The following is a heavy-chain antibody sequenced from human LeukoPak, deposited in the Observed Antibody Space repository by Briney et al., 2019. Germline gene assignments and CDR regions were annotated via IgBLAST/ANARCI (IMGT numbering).Heavy chain of an antibody. J-gene: IGHJ4*02. CDR2: ISGSGGST. D-gene: IGHD3-3*01. CDR1: GFTFSSYA. V-gene: IGHV3-23*01. CDR3: AKEYYDFWSGYPHDY. Sequence: PGGSLRLSCAASGFTFSSYAMSWVRQAPGKGLESVSAISGSGGSTYYADSVKGRFTISRGNSKNTLYLQMNSLRAEDTAVYYCAKEYYDFWSGYPHDYWGQGTLVTVSS.